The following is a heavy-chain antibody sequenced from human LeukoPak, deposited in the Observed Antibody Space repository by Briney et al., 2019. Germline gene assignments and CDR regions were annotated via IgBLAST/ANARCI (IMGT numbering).Heavy chain of an antibody. J-gene: IGHJ6*02. Sequence: GESLKISCEGSGYSFTSYWIGWVRQMPGKGLEWMGIIYPGDSDTRYSPSFQGQVTISADKSISTAYLQWSSLKASDTAMYYCARARWSGPYYYHYGMDVWGQGTTVTVSS. CDR1: GYSFTSYW. CDR2: IYPGDSDT. CDR3: ARARWSGPYYYHYGMDV. V-gene: IGHV5-51*01. D-gene: IGHD4-23*01.